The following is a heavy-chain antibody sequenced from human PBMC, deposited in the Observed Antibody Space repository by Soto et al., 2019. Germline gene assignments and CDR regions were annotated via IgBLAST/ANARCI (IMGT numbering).Heavy chain of an antibody. J-gene: IGHJ5*02. CDR3: AKTLIQYCFDP. V-gene: IGHV3-23*01. Sequence: GGSLRLSCAASGFTFSSYAMNWVRQAPGKGLEWVSSISGGGGGTYYGDSVKGRFTISDDNSRNTLYLQMNSLRVEDTAIYYCAKTLIQYCFDPWGQGTLVTVSS. CDR2: ISGGGGGT. CDR1: GFTFSSYA. D-gene: IGHD2-21*01.